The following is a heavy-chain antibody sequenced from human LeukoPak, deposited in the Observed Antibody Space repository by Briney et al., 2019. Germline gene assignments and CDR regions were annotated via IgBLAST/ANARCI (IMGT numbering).Heavy chain of an antibody. V-gene: IGHV3-23*01. CDR1: GFTFSSYA. D-gene: IGHD6-19*01. Sequence: GGSLRLSCAASGFTFSSYAMSWVRQAPGKGLGWVSAISGSGGSTYYADSVKGRFTISRDNSKNTLYLQMNSLRAEDTAVYYCAKEEGVEWLGTNYFDYWGQGTLVTVSS. J-gene: IGHJ4*02. CDR2: ISGSGGST. CDR3: AKEEGVEWLGTNYFDY.